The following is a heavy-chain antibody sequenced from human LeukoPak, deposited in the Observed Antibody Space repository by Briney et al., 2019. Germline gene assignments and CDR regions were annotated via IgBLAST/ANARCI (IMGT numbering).Heavy chain of an antibody. V-gene: IGHV4-4*07. CDR3: AREERFGELLYDAFDI. CDR1: GGSISSYY. J-gene: IGHJ3*02. Sequence: SETPSLTCTVSGGSISSYYWSWIRQPAGKGLEWIGRIYTSGSTNYNPSLKSRVTMSVDTSKNQFSLKLSSVTAADTGVYYCAREERFGELLYDAFDIWGQGTMVTVSS. D-gene: IGHD3-10*01. CDR2: IYTSGST.